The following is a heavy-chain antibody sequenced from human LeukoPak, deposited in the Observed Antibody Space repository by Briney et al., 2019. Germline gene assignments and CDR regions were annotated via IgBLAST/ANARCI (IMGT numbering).Heavy chain of an antibody. CDR1: GGSFSGYY. V-gene: IGHV4-59*01. CDR3: AGIAVAGLDY. CDR2: IYYSGST. J-gene: IGHJ4*02. Sequence: SETLSLTCAVYGGSFSGYYWSWIRQPPGKGLEWIGYIYYSGSTNYNPSLKSRVTISVDTSKNQFSPKLSSVTAADTAVYYCAGIAVAGLDYWGQGTLVTVSS. D-gene: IGHD6-19*01.